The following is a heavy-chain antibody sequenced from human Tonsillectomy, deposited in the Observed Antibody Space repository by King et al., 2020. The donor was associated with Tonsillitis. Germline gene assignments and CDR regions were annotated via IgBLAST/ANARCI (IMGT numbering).Heavy chain of an antibody. D-gene: IGHD4-23*01. Sequence: QLVQSGAEVKKPGASVKVSCKASGYTFTSYDINWVRQATGQGLEWMGWMNPNMGNTGYAQKFQGRVTMTRNTSIITAYMELSSLRSEDTAVYYCARGSPYYGGNPFDYWGQGTLVTVSS. CDR1: GYTFTSYD. V-gene: IGHV1-8*01. CDR2: MNPNMGNT. CDR3: ARGSPYYGGNPFDY. J-gene: IGHJ4*02.